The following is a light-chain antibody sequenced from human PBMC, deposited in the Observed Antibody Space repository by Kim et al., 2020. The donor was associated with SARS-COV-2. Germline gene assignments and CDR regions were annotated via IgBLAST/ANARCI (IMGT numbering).Light chain of an antibody. J-gene: IGKJ4*01. V-gene: IGKV1-33*01. CDR1: QDISNY. Sequence: DIQMTQSPSSLSASVGDRVTITCRASQDISNYLNWYQQKPGKAPKLLIYDASSLETGVPSRFSGSGSGTDFTFTISSLQPEDIATYYCQQYDNLPLTFGGGTKVDIK. CDR3: QQYDNLPLT. CDR2: DAS.